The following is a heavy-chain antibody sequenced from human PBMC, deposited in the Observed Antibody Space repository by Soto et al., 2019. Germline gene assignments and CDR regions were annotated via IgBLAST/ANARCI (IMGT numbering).Heavy chain of an antibody. CDR1: GGSISSYY. Sequence: QVQLQESGPGLVKPSETLSLTCTVSGGSISSYYWSRIRQPPGKGLEWIGYIYYSGSTNYNPSLKSRVTISVDTPKNQFSLKLSSVTAADTAVYYCARDVSSGAFDYWGQGTLVTVSS. CDR3: ARDVSSGAFDY. V-gene: IGHV4-59*01. D-gene: IGHD6-19*01. CDR2: IYYSGST. J-gene: IGHJ4*02.